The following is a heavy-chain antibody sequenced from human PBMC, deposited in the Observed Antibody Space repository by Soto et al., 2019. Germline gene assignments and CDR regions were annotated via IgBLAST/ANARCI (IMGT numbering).Heavy chain of an antibody. V-gene: IGHV1-69*13. CDR2: IIPIFGTA. CDR3: ASIPTTVGNWFDP. J-gene: IGHJ5*02. D-gene: IGHD4-17*01. Sequence: SVKVSCKASGGTFSSYAISWVRQAPGQGLEWMGGIIPIFGTANYAQKFQGRVTITADESTSTAYMELSSLRSEDTAVYYCASIPTTVGNWFDPWGQGTLVTVSS. CDR1: GGTFSSYA.